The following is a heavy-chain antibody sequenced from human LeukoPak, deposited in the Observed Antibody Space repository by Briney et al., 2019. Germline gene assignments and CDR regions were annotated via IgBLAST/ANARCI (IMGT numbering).Heavy chain of an antibody. J-gene: IGHJ6*02. CDR2: IWYDGSNK. CDR1: GFTFSSYA. V-gene: IGHV3-33*08. CDR3: ARGAAARGYYYGMDV. D-gene: IGHD6-13*01. Sequence: QPGGSLRLSCAASGFTFSSYAMHWVRQAPGKGLEWVAVIWYDGSNKYYADSVKGRFTISRDNSKNTLYLQMNSLRAEDTAVYYCARGAAARGYYYGMDVWGQGTTVTVSS.